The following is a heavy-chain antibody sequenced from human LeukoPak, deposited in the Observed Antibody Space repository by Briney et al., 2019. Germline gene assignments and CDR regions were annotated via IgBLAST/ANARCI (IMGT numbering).Heavy chain of an antibody. J-gene: IGHJ6*02. D-gene: IGHD1-26*01. CDR1: GFTFKDYG. CDR3: AKHMRATNTYSFFGLDV. Sequence: GRSLRLSCAATGFTFKDYGMYWVRQPPGKGLEWVSSINWNGGGTDYADSVKGRFTISRGNAKNSLYLQLSSLRPEDTALYYCAKHMRATNTYSFFGLDVWGQGTTVTVSS. V-gene: IGHV3-9*01. CDR2: INWNGGGT.